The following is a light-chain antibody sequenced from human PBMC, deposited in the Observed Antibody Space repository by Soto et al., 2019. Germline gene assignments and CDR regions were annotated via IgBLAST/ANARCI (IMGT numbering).Light chain of an antibody. J-gene: IGLJ2*01. V-gene: IGLV1-47*02. Sequence: SVLTQPPSASGTPGQRVTISCSGSSSNIGRDFVYWYQQVPGTAPKPLIYSDNQRYSGVPDRFSGSKSGTSASLTISGLRSEDEADYYCASWDDNLSGVVFGGGTQLTVL. CDR2: SDN. CDR3: ASWDDNLSGVV. CDR1: SSNIGRDF.